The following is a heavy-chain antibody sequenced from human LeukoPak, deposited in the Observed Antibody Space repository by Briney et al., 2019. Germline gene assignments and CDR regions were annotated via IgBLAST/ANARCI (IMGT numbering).Heavy chain of an antibody. CDR1: GFTFDDYG. CDR2: INWNGGST. J-gene: IGHJ5*02. CDR3: ARVPLMVYDNWFDP. D-gene: IGHD2-8*01. V-gene: IGHV3-20*04. Sequence: GGSLRLSCAASGFTFDDYGMSWVRQAPGKGLEWVSGINWNGGSTGYADSVKGRFTISRDDAKNSLYLQMNSLRAEDTALYYCARVPLMVYDNWFDPWGQGTLVTVSS.